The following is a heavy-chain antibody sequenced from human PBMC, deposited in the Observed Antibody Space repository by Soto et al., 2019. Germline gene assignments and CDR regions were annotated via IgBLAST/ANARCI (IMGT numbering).Heavy chain of an antibody. D-gene: IGHD3-10*01. CDR2: IYYSGST. CDR1: GGSISSGGYY. J-gene: IGHJ6*02. CDR3: ARDRGYGSPSNYYYYGMDV. V-gene: IGHV4-31*03. Sequence: QVQLQESGPGLVKPSQTLSLTCTVSGGSISSGGYYWSWIRQHPGKGLEWIGYIYYSGSTYYNPSLKSRVTISVDTSKNQFSRKLSSVTAAGTAVYYCARDRGYGSPSNYYYYGMDVWGQGTTVTVSS.